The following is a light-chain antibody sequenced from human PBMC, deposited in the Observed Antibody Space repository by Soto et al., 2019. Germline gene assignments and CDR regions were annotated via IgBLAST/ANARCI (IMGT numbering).Light chain of an antibody. Sequence: IQMTQSPSSLSASEGDIITIXXQASQDISNYLNWYQQKPGKPPKXLIYDASNLETGVPSRFSGSGAGTDFTFTISSLQPEDIATYYCQQYDNLPLTFGPGTKVDI. CDR2: DAS. V-gene: IGKV1-33*01. CDR1: QDISNY. CDR3: QQYDNLPLT. J-gene: IGKJ3*01.